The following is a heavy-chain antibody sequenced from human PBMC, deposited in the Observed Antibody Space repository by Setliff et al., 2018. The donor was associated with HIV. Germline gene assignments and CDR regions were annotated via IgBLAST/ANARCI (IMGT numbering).Heavy chain of an antibody. CDR1: GFTFSSYT. Sequence: GGSLRLSCAASGFTFSSYTMNWVRQAPGKGPEWVSSISKNSFSIYYTDSVKGRFTVSRDNSRDTLYLQMNSLRAEDTAVYYCATGRLRATSPFDNWGQGTLVTVSS. CDR3: ATGRLRATSPFDN. J-gene: IGHJ4*02. CDR2: ISKNSFSI. D-gene: IGHD1-26*01. V-gene: IGHV3-23*01.